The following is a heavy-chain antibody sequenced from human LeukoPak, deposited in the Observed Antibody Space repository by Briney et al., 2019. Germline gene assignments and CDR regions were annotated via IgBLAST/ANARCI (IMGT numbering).Heavy chain of an antibody. CDR2: ISGSGGST. Sequence: GGSLRLSCAASGFTFSSYAMSWVRQAPGKGLEWVSAISGSGGSTYYADSVKGRFTISRDNSKNTLYLQMNSLRAEDTAVYYCARETSGNEDLVVVPTTIRYGMDVWGQGTTVSVSS. V-gene: IGHV3-23*01. CDR3: ARETSGNEDLVVVPTTIRYGMDV. J-gene: IGHJ6*02. CDR1: GFTFSSYA. D-gene: IGHD2-2*01.